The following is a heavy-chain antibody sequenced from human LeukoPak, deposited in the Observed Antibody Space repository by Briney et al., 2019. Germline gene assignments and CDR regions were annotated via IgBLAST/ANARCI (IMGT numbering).Heavy chain of an antibody. V-gene: IGHV4-39*01. J-gene: IGHJ3*01. CDR1: GDSFTNNNYY. Sequence: SETLSLTCGVSGDSFTNNNYYWAWIRQPPGKGPEWIGILYYTGTTYYNPSLKSRTTVSLDTSTNKFSLKLSSVTAADTAVYYCARLWSSFDGFDVWGQGTMVTVSS. CDR3: ARLWSSFDGFDV. CDR2: LYYTGTT. D-gene: IGHD3-3*01.